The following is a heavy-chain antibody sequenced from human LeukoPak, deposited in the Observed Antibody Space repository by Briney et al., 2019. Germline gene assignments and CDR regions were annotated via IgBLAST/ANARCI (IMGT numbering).Heavy chain of an antibody. D-gene: IGHD6-19*01. CDR1: GYTFTSYT. V-gene: IGHV1-3*01. J-gene: IGHJ3*02. Sequence: ASVNVSCKASGYTFTSYTMHWVRQAPGQRLEWMGWINAGNGNTKYSQKFQGRVTITRDTSASTAYMELSSLRSEDTAVYYCASHLAVAGSLVAFDIWGQGTMVTVSS. CDR2: INAGNGNT. CDR3: ASHLAVAGSLVAFDI.